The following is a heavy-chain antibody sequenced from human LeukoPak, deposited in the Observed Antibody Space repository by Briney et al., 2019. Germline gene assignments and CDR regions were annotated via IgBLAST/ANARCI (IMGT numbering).Heavy chain of an antibody. D-gene: IGHD3-10*01. CDR3: ARYAVRGVYYGMDV. J-gene: IGHJ6*02. V-gene: IGHV4-59*01. CDR2: IYYSGST. CDR1: GGSISSYY. Sequence: SETLSLTCTVFGGSISSYYWSWFRQPPGKGLEWFGYIYYSGSTNYNPSLKSRVTISVDTSKNQFSLKLSSVTAADTAVYYCARYAVRGVYYGMDVWGQGTTVTVSS.